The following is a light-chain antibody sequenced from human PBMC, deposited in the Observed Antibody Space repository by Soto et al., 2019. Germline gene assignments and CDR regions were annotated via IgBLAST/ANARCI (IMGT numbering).Light chain of an antibody. CDR1: SSDVGGYNY. V-gene: IGLV2-14*01. Sequence: QSALTQPASVSGSPGQSITISCTGTSSDVGGYNYVSWYQQYPGKAPKVVIYDVSNRPSGVSNRFSGSKSGNTASLTISGLQAEDEADYYCSSYTRSSTFEVFGTGTKLTVL. CDR3: SSYTRSSTFEV. CDR2: DVS. J-gene: IGLJ1*01.